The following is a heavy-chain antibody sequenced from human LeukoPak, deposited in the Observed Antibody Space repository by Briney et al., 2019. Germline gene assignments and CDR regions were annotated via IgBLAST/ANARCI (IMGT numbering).Heavy chain of an antibody. CDR2: IYNSGST. V-gene: IGHV4-39*01. Sequence: SETLSLTCAVSGGSIRNSSFYWGWIRQPPGKGLEWIASIYNSGSTYYNPSLKSRVTISVDTSNNQFSLKLSSVTAADTAVYYCARSERLTMIVVDYWGQGTLVTVSS. D-gene: IGHD3-22*01. J-gene: IGHJ4*02. CDR3: ARSERLTMIVVDY. CDR1: GGSIRNSSFY.